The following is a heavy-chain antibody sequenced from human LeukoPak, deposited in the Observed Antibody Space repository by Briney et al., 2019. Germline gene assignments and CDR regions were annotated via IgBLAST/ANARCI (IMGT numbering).Heavy chain of an antibody. CDR3: ARDPKVGSPDYFDY. D-gene: IGHD3-16*01. CDR2: MSQDGRTA. Sequence: GGSLRLSCAASGFSVSQHEMHWVRQAPGKGLEWVAVMSQDGRTALYIDSLKGRFIISKDTSTDTVYLQMNSLRVEDTAVYYSARDPKVGSPDYFDYWGQGTLVTVSP. J-gene: IGHJ4*02. V-gene: IGHV3-30-3*01. CDR1: GFSVSQHE.